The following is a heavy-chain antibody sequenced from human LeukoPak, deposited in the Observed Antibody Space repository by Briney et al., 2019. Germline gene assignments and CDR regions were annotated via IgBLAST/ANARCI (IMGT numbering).Heavy chain of an antibody. CDR1: VFTFISAW. CDR2: ITGDGSSK. D-gene: IGHD3-16*01. V-gene: IGHV3-74*01. Sequence: PRGSLRLSCAASVFTFISAWMHWVRQSPGNGGGWGSRITGDGSSKTYGDSVKARFPPSRDNAKNPLYLQMDSPTEEYTAWYYCARDPGYERWSPFWGGMDVWGNGTTVIVSS. J-gene: IGHJ6*04. CDR3: ARDPGYERWSPFWGGMDV.